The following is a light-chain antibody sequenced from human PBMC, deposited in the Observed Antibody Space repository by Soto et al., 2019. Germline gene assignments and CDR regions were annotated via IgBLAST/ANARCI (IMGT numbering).Light chain of an antibody. V-gene: IGLV1-44*01. Sequence: QSVLSQPPSASGTPGQTVIISCSGSRSDIGSNFVNWYQHLPGTAPKLLIYNSNQRPSGVPDRFSGSKSGTSASLAISGLQSEDEADYYCAAWNDRLTGPVFGPGLNVTVL. CDR2: NSN. CDR3: AAWNDRLTGPV. CDR1: RSDIGSNF. J-gene: IGLJ1*01.